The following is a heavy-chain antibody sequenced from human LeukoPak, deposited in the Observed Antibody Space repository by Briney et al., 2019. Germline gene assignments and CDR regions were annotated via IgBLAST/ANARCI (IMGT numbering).Heavy chain of an antibody. Sequence: GGSLRLSCAASGFTFSSYSMNWVRQAPGKGLEWVSYISSSGSTIYYADSVKGRFTISRDNAKNSLYLQMNSLRAEDTAVYYCAELGITMIGGVWGKGTTVAISS. CDR3: AELGITMIGGV. CDR2: ISSSGSTI. J-gene: IGHJ6*04. D-gene: IGHD3-10*02. V-gene: IGHV3-48*04. CDR1: GFTFSSYS.